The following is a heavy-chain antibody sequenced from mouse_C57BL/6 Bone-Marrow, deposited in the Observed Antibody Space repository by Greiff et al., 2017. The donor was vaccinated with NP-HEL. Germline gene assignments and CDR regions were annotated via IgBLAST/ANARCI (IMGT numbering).Heavy chain of an antibody. D-gene: IGHD2-4*01. CDR2: INPSNGGT. J-gene: IGHJ1*03. CDR3: AREDYDGYWYFDV. V-gene: IGHV1-53*01. CDR1: GYTFTSYW. Sequence: QVQLQQSGTELVKPGASVKLSCKASGYTFTSYWMHWVKQRPGQGLEWIGNINPSNGGTNYNEKFKSKATLTVDKSSSTAYMQLSSLTSEDSAVYYCAREDYDGYWYFDVWGTGTTVTVSS.